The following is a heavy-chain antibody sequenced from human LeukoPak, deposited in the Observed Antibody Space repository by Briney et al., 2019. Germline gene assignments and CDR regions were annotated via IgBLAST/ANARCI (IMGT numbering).Heavy chain of an antibody. J-gene: IGHJ3*02. D-gene: IGHD3-22*01. CDR1: GFTLSIYA. CDR3: ARGEGYYDSSGYYLPAFDI. Sequence: GGSLRLSCAASGFTLSIYAMNWVRQAPGKGLEWVSSISRSGSYIFFADSVKGRFFISRDNAMNSLYLKMNSVSAADTAVYYCARGEGYYDSSGYYLPAFDIWGQGTMVTVSS. CDR2: ISRSGSYI. V-gene: IGHV3-21*01.